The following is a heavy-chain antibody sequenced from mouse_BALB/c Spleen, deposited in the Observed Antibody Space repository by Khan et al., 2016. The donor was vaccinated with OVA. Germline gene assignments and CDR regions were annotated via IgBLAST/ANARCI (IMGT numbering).Heavy chain of an antibody. J-gene: IGHJ4*01. CDR2: IYPGDGDT. D-gene: IGHD4-1*01. Sequence: QVQLKQSGAELARPGASVKLSCKASGYTFTSYWMQWVKQRPGQGLEWIGAIYPGDGDTRYTQKFKGKATLTADKSSSTAYMQLSSLASEDSAVYYCARDWDCAMDYWGQGTSVTVSS. CDR3: ARDWDCAMDY. V-gene: IGHV1-87*01. CDR1: GYTFTSYW.